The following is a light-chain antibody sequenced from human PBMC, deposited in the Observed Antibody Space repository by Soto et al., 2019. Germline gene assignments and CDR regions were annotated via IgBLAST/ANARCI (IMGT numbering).Light chain of an antibody. J-gene: IGKJ1*01. CDR1: QSFSSSY. CDR2: GAS. Sequence: EIVLTQSPGTLSLSPGGRATLSCRASQSFSSSYLAWYQQKPVQAPRLLIYGASSRATGIPGRFSGSGSGTDFTLTISRLEPEDFAVYYCQQYGSSRPFGQGTKVDIK. CDR3: QQYGSSRP. V-gene: IGKV3-20*01.